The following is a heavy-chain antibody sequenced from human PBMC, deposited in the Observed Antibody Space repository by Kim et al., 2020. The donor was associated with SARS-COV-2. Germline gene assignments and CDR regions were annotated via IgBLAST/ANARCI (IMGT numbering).Heavy chain of an antibody. Sequence: SVKVSCKASGFTFTSSAMQWVRQARGQRLEWIGWIVVGSGNTNYAQKFQERVTITRDMSTSTAYMELSSLRSEDTAVYYCAADRPHAATVTTSHYYYYGMDVWGQGTTVTVSS. D-gene: IGHD4-17*01. V-gene: IGHV1-58*02. CDR2: IVVGSGNT. J-gene: IGHJ6*02. CDR1: GFTFTSSA. CDR3: AADRPHAATVTTSHYYYYGMDV.